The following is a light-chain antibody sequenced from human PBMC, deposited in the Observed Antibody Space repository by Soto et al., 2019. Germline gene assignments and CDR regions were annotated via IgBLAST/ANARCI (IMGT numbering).Light chain of an antibody. CDR2: AAS. J-gene: IGKJ2*01. CDR3: QQYNSYSYT. Sequence: DIQMTQSPSSLSASVGDRVTITCRASQSISSYLNWYQQKPGKAPKLLIYAASSLQSGVPSRFSGSGSGTDFTLTISSLQPDDFATYYCQQYNSYSYTFGQGTKVDIK. CDR1: QSISSY. V-gene: IGKV1-39*01.